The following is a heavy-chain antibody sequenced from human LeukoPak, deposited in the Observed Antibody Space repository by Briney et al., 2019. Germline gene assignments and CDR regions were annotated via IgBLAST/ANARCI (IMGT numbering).Heavy chain of an antibody. Sequence: SVKVSCKASGSTFSSYAISWVRQAPGQGLEWMEGIIPIFGTANYAQKFQGRVTITADESTSTAYMELSSLRSEDTAVYYCARVEEQWLVYNWFDPWGQGTLVTVSS. CDR3: ARVEEQWLVYNWFDP. CDR2: IIPIFGTA. V-gene: IGHV1-69*13. CDR1: GSTFSSYA. D-gene: IGHD6-19*01. J-gene: IGHJ5*02.